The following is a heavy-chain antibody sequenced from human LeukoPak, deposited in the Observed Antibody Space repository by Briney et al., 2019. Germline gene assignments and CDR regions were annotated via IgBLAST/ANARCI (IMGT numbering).Heavy chain of an antibody. D-gene: IGHD3-16*02. CDR3: ARVYDYVWGSYRLLDAFDI. Sequence: SETLSLTCTVSGGSISSYYWSWIRQPPGKGLEWIGYTYYSGSTNYNPYLKSRVTISVDTSKNQFSLKLSSVTAADTAVYYCARVYDYVWGSYRLLDAFDIWGQGTMLTVSS. CDR2: TYYSGST. J-gene: IGHJ3*02. V-gene: IGHV4-59*01. CDR1: GGSISSYY.